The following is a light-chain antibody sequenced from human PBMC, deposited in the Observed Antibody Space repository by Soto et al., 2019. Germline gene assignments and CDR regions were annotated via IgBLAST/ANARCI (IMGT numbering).Light chain of an antibody. CDR3: SSYASSNNVV. V-gene: IGLV2-8*01. J-gene: IGLJ2*01. CDR2: EVS. Sequence: QSALTQPPSASGSPGQSVTISCTGTSSDVGGYNYVSWYQQHPGKAPKLMIYEVSKRPSGVPDRFSCSKSGNTASLTVSGLQAEDEADYYCSSYASSNNVVFGGGTKLTVL. CDR1: SSDVGGYNY.